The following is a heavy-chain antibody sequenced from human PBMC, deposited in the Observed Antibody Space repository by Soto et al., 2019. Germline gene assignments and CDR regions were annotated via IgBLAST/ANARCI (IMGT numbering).Heavy chain of an antibody. Sequence: EVQLVESGGGLVQPGGSLRLSCAASGFTFSYAWINWVRQAPGKGLEWVGRIKSRTDGGTTDFAAPVKGRFVISRDDAKTILFLQMNSLQIEDTAVYYCTTDSYSSVTRIRFDYWGRGALVTVSS. J-gene: IGHJ4*01. CDR3: TTDSYSSVTRIRFDY. CDR1: GFTFSYAW. CDR2: IKSRTDGGTT. D-gene: IGHD4-4*01. V-gene: IGHV3-15*07.